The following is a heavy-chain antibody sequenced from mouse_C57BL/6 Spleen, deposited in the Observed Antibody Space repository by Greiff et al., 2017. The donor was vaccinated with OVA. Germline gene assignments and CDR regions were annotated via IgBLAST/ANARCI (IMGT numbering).Heavy chain of an antibody. D-gene: IGHD1-1*01. J-gene: IGHJ3*01. CDR3: AREGYYGRKAWFAY. Sequence: EVKVVESGGGLVKPGGSLKLSCAASGFTFSSYAMSWVRQTPEKRLEWVATISDGGSYTYYPDNVKGRFTISRDNAKNNLYLQMSHLKSEDTAMYYCAREGYYGRKAWFAYWGQGTLVTVSA. CDR1: GFTFSSYA. V-gene: IGHV5-4*01. CDR2: ISDGGSYT.